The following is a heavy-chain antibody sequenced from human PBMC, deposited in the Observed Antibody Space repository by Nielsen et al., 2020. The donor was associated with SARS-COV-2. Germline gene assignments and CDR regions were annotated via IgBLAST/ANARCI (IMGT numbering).Heavy chain of an antibody. CDR3: AKDGHSSGWYGVPDY. Sequence: SLKISCAASGFTFDDYAMHWVRQAPGKGLEWVSGISWNSGSIGYADSVKGRFTISRDNAKNSLYLQMNSLRAEDTALYYCAKDGHSSGWYGVPDYWGQGTLVTVSS. J-gene: IGHJ4*02. CDR2: ISWNSGSI. D-gene: IGHD6-19*01. V-gene: IGHV3-9*01. CDR1: GFTFDDYA.